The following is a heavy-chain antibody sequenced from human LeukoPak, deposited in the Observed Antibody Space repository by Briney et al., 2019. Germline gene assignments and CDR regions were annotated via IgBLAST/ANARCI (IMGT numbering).Heavy chain of an antibody. CDR3: ARYRSSYSFDY. V-gene: IGHV3-66*01. CDR1: GFTFSSDY. CDR2: IYTGGTT. J-gene: IGHJ4*02. Sequence: GGSLRLSCAASGFTFSSDYMSWVRQAPGKGLEWVSIIYTGGTTHYADSLNDRFTISRDDSINTLYLQMNSLRAEDTAVYYCARYRSSYSFDYWGQGTLVTVSS. D-gene: IGHD6-6*01.